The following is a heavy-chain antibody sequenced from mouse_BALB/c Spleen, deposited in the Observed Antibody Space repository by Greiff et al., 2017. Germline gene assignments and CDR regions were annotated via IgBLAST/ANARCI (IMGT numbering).Heavy chain of an antibody. CDR3: ARSPSYYGSSPYYFDY. CDR2: INPGSGGT. D-gene: IGHD1-1*01. V-gene: IGHV1-54*01. Sequence: VQLQQSGAELVRPGTSVKVSCKASGYAFTNYLIEWVKQRPGQGLEWIGVINPGSGGTNYNEKFKGKATLTADKSSSTAYMQLSSLTSDDSAVYFCARSPSYYGSSPYYFDYWGQGTTLTVSS. CDR1: GYAFTNYL. J-gene: IGHJ2*01.